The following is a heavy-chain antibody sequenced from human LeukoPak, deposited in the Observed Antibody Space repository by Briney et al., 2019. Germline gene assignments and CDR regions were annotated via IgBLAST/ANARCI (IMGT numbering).Heavy chain of an antibody. J-gene: IGHJ4*02. CDR3: ARDLTRTGYRGGWYHDY. CDR2: INPNIGDT. CDR1: GYTFTGYY. D-gene: IGHD6-19*01. V-gene: IGHV1-2*02. Sequence: GASVKLSCKASGYTFTGYYVHWVRQSPGQRLEWRGWINPNIGDTNYAQKFQGRATMTKDTSISTGYMEMSRLRSDVTAVYSCARDLTRTGYRGGWYHDYWGQGTLVTVSS.